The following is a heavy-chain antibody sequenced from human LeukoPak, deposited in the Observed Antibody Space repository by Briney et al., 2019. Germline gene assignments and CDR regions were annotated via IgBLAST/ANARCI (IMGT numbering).Heavy chain of an antibody. D-gene: IGHD3-10*01. J-gene: IGHJ4*02. V-gene: IGHV4-4*02. CDR2: INHSGTT. CDR1: GGSISSSNY. Sequence: SETLSLTCAVSGGSISSSNYWSWVRQPPGKGLDWIGEINHSGTTNYNPSLRSRVTISVDTSKNQFSLKLTSVTAADSAVYYCARDNLGFGDLSKYYFDYWGQGTLVTVSS. CDR3: ARDNLGFGDLSKYYFDY.